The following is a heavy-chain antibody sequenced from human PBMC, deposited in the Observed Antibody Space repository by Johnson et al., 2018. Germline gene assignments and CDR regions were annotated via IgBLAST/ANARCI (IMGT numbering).Heavy chain of an antibody. Sequence: QVQLVQSGGGVVQPGRSLRLSCAASGFTFSSYGMHWVRQAPGKGLEWVAVIWYDGSNKYYADSVKGRFTISRDNSKNTLYLQMNSRRAEDTAVYFCARDWSQVAYYYYGMDVWGQGTTVTVSS. CDR3: ARDWSQVAYYYYGMDV. CDR1: GFTFSSYG. V-gene: IGHV3-33*01. J-gene: IGHJ6*02. CDR2: IWYDGSNK. D-gene: IGHD5-12*01.